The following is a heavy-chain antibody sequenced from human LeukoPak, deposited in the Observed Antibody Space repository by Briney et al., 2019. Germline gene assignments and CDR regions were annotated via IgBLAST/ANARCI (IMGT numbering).Heavy chain of an antibody. CDR1: GYTFTDYY. V-gene: IGHV1-2*02. CDR2: INPNSGGT. CDR3: AREVRGNWNDPWGDY. Sequence: ASVKVSCKASGYTFTDYYMHWVRQAPGQGLEWMGWINPNSGGTNYAQKFQGRVTMTRDTSISTAYMELSRLRSDDTAVYYCAREVRGNWNDPWGDYWGQGTLVTVSS. D-gene: IGHD1-1*01. J-gene: IGHJ4*02.